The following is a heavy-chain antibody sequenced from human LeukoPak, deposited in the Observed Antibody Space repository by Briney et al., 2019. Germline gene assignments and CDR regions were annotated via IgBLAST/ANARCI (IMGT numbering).Heavy chain of an antibody. CDR2: IYYSGST. Sequence: PSETLSLTCTVSGGSISSYYWSWIRQPPGKGLEWIGYIYYSGSTSYNPSLKSRVTISVDTSKNQFSLKLSSVTAADTAVYYCARYPAMVSADNWFDPWGQGTLVTVSS. J-gene: IGHJ5*02. CDR3: ARYPAMVSADNWFDP. V-gene: IGHV4-59*01. D-gene: IGHD5-18*01. CDR1: GGSISSYY.